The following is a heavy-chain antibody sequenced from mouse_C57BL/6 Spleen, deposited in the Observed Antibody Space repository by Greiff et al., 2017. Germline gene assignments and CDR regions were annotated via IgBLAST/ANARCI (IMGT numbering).Heavy chain of an antibody. CDR3: AREDTTVVDYYAMDY. D-gene: IGHD1-1*01. J-gene: IGHJ4*01. CDR2: IWTGGGT. Sequence: VKLVESGPGLVAPSQRLSITCTVSGFSLTSYAISWVRQPPGKGLEWLGVIWTGGGTNYNSALKSRLSISKDNSKSQVFLKMNSLQTDDTARYYCAREDTTVVDYYAMDYWGQGTSVTVSS. V-gene: IGHV2-9-1*01. CDR1: GFSLTSYA.